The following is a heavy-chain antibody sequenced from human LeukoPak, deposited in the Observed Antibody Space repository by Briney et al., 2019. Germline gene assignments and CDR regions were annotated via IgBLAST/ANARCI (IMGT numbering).Heavy chain of an antibody. Sequence: GGSLRLSCAASGFTFSSYWMSWVRQAPGKGLEWVANIKQDGSEKYYVDSVRGRFTISRDNAKNSLYLQMNSLRAEDTAVYYCARDAPGRIFHGYGMDVWGQGTTVTVSS. J-gene: IGHJ6*02. D-gene: IGHD3-9*01. CDR1: GFTFSSYW. V-gene: IGHV3-7*01. CDR2: IKQDGSEK. CDR3: ARDAPGRIFHGYGMDV.